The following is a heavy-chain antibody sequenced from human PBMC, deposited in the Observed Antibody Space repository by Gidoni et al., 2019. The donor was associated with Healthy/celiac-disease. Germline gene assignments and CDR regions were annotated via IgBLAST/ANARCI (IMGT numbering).Heavy chain of an antibody. CDR1: GFPFSSYG. J-gene: IGHJ4*02. CDR2: IWYDGSNK. CDR3: ARDHRGYSYGYFDY. Sequence: QVQLVESGGGVVQPGRSLRLSCAASGFPFSSYGMHWVRQAPGKGLEWVAVIWYDGSNKYYADSVKGRFTISRDNSKNTLYLQMNSLRAEDTAVYYCARDHRGYSYGYFDYWGQGTLVTVSS. V-gene: IGHV3-33*01. D-gene: IGHD5-18*01.